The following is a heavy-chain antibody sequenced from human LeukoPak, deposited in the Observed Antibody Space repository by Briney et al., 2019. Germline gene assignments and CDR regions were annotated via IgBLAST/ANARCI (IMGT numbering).Heavy chain of an antibody. D-gene: IGHD3-22*01. Sequence: SETVSLTCTVSGGSISSYYWSWIRQPPGKGLEWIGYIYYSGSANYNPSLKSRVTISVDTSKNQFSLKLSSVTAADTAVYYCARAPSSGYYLNWFDPWGQGTLVTVSS. CDR1: GGSISSYY. CDR2: IYYSGSA. J-gene: IGHJ5*02. CDR3: ARAPSSGYYLNWFDP. V-gene: IGHV4-59*01.